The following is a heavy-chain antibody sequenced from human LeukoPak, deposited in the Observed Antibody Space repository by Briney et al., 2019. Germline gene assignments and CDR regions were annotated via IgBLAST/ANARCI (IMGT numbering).Heavy chain of an antibody. CDR3: VKDLVAASENVRGWYPMNY. J-gene: IGHJ4*02. D-gene: IGHD6-19*01. CDR2: ISWNGARI. CDR1: GFTFDEYT. V-gene: IGHV3-43*01. Sequence: PGGSLRLSCAASGFTFDEYTMHWVRQAPGKGLEWVSLISWNGARIHYGDSVKGRFTISRDNSKHSLYLQMNSLRTEDTALYYCVKDLVAASENVRGWYPMNYWGQGTLVTVSS.